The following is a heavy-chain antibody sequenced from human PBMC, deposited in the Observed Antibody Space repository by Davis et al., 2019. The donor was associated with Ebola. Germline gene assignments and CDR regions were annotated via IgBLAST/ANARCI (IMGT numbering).Heavy chain of an antibody. CDR2: ISAYNGNT. D-gene: IGHD6-19*01. V-gene: IGHV1-18*01. Sequence: ASVTVSCKASGYTFTSYGISWVRQAPGQGREWMGWISAYNGNTNYAQKLQGRLTMTTDTSTSTAYMELRSLRSDDTAVYYCARVTEEQWLGGNLDYWGQGSLDTVSS. J-gene: IGHJ4*01. CDR3: ARVTEEQWLGGNLDY. CDR1: GYTFTSYG.